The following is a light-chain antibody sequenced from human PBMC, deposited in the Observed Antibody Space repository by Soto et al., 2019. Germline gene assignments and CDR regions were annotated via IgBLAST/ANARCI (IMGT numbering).Light chain of an antibody. Sequence: QSALTQPASVSGSPGQSITISCTGTRSDVGGYNYVSWYQQHPGKAPKLMIYEVSNRPSGVSNRFSGSKSGNTASLTLSGLQAEDEADYYCSSYTSSSTYVFGTGTKLTVL. V-gene: IGLV2-14*01. J-gene: IGLJ1*01. CDR2: EVS. CDR3: SSYTSSSTYV. CDR1: RSDVGGYNY.